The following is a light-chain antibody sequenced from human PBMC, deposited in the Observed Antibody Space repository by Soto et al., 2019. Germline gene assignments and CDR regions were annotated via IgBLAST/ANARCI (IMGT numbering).Light chain of an antibody. J-gene: IGKJ1*01. Sequence: EIIMTQSPATLSVSPGERATLSCRASESVSSNLAWYQQKPGQAPRLLIYGASTRATGIPPRFSGSGSGTEFTLSISSLQPDDFGTYYCQQYNSYPWTFGQGTEVEVK. CDR2: GAS. V-gene: IGKV3-15*01. CDR1: ESVSSN. CDR3: QQYNSYPWT.